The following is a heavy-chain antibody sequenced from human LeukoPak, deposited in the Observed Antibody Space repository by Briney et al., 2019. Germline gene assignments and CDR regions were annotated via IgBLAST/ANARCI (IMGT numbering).Heavy chain of an antibody. V-gene: IGHV3-30*02. D-gene: IGHD1-26*01. CDR2: IRYDGSSK. CDR3: ARYSSNYGLDY. CDR1: GFTFSHYV. Sequence: GGSLRLSCAASGFTFSHYVIHWLRQPPGKGLEWVSLIRYDGSSKYYADSVRGRFTISRDNSKNTLYLQMNSLRAEDTAVYYCARYSSNYGLDYWGQGTLVSVSS. J-gene: IGHJ4*02.